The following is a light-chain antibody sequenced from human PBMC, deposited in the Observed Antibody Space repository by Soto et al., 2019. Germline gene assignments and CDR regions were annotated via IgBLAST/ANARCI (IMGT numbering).Light chain of an antibody. Sequence: QSVLTQPPSASGTPGLRVTISCSGSSSNIGSNTVNWYQQLPGTAPKLLIYSNNQRPSGVPDRFSGSKSGTSASLAISGLQSEDEADYYCAAWDDSLNGLFGGGTKLTVL. CDR2: SNN. J-gene: IGLJ2*01. CDR1: SSNIGSNT. CDR3: AAWDDSLNGL. V-gene: IGLV1-44*01.